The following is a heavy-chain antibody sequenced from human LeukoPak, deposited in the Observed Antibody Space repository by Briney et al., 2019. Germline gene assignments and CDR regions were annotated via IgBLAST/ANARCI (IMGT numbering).Heavy chain of an antibody. V-gene: IGHV1-18*01. D-gene: IGHD3-3*01. CDR3: ARDNSWSDFWSTYYYYGMDV. CDR1: GYTFTSYG. Sequence: ASVTVSCTASGYTFTSYGIGWVRQAPGQGLEWMGWISAYNGNTNYAQKLQGRVTMTTDTSTSTAYMELRSLRSDDTAVYYCARDNSWSDFWSTYYYYGMDVWGQGTTVTVSS. CDR2: ISAYNGNT. J-gene: IGHJ6*02.